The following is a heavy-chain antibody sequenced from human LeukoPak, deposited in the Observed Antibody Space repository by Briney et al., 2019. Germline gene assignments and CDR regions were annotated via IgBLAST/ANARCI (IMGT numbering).Heavy chain of an antibody. D-gene: IGHD3-3*01. V-gene: IGHV1-2*02. CDR2: INPNSGGT. CDR3: ARGARDFWSVYKRVGDYMDV. Sequence: ASVKVSCKASGYTFTGYYMHWVRQAPGQGLEWKGWINPNSGGTNYAQKFQGRVTMTRDTSISTAYMELSRLRSDDTAVYYCARGARDFWSVYKRVGDYMDVWGKGTTVNVSS. CDR1: GYTFTGYY. J-gene: IGHJ6*03.